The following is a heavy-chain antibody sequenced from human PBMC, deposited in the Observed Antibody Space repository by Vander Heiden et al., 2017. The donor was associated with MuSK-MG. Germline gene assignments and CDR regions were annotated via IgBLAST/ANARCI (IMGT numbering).Heavy chain of an antibody. CDR1: GYSISSGYY. V-gene: IGHV4-38-2*02. J-gene: IGHJ6*04. CDR2: IYHSGDT. CDR3: ARDVPGDV. Sequence: QVQLQESGPGLVKPSETLSLTCAVSGYSISSGYYWGWIRQPPGKGLDWIGSIYHSGDTDYNPSLKSRVTISVDTSKNQFSLKLSSVTATDTAVYFCARDVPGDVWCKGTTVTVSS.